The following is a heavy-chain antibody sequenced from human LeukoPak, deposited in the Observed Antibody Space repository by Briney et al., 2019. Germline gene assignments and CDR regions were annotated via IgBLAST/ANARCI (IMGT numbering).Heavy chain of an antibody. CDR2: INHSGST. V-gene: IGHV4-34*01. D-gene: IGHD3-10*01. Sequence: TSETLSLTCAVYGGSFSGYYWSWIRQPPGKGLEWIGEINHSGSTNYNPSLKSRVTISVDTTKNQFSLKLSCVTAADTAVYYCARESYYGSGSQGTRIDYWGQGTLVTVSS. CDR3: ARESYYGSGSQGTRIDY. CDR1: GGSFSGYY. J-gene: IGHJ4*02.